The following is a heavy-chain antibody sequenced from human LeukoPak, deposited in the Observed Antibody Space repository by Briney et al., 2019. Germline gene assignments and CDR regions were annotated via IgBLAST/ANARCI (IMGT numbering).Heavy chain of an antibody. CDR2: IYPGDSDT. CDR1: GYSFTSYW. D-gene: IGHD5-18*01. V-gene: IGHV5-51*01. Sequence: GESLKISCKGSGYSFTSYWIGWVRQMPGKGLEWMGIIYPGDSDTRYSSSFQGQVTISADKSISTAYLQWSSLKASDTAMYYCARHSSGYSYGYAFDIWGQGTMVTVSS. J-gene: IGHJ3*02. CDR3: ARHSSGYSYGYAFDI.